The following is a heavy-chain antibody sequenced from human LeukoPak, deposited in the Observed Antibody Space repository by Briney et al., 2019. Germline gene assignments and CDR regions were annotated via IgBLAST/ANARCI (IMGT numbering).Heavy chain of an antibody. Sequence: SETLSLTCAVYGGSFSGYYWSWIRQPPGKGLEWIGEINHSGSTNYNPSLKSQVTISVDTSKNQFSLKLSSVTAADTAVYYCARHRLYCSSTSCYWDWFDPWGQGTLVAVSS. CDR2: INHSGST. D-gene: IGHD2-2*01. J-gene: IGHJ5*02. CDR3: ARHRLYCSSTSCYWDWFDP. CDR1: GGSFSGYY. V-gene: IGHV4-34*01.